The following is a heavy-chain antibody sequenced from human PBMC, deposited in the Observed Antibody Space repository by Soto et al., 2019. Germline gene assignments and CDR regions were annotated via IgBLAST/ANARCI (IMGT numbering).Heavy chain of an antibody. CDR1: GGTFSSYA. J-gene: IGHJ5*01. D-gene: IGHD2-8*02. CDR2: IIPIFGTA. Sequence: ASVKVSCKASGGTFSSYAISWVRQAPGQGLEWMGGIIPIFGTANYAQKFQGRVTITADESTSTAYMELSSLRSEDTAVYYCASGGAVYCGGNPGYWFDSWGQGTLVPVSS. CDR3: ASGGAVYCGGNPGYWFDS. V-gene: IGHV1-69*13.